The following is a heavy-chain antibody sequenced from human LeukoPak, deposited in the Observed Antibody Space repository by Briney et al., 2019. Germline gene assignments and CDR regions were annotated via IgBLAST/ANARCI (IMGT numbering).Heavy chain of an antibody. D-gene: IGHD2-15*01. V-gene: IGHV3-9*01. Sequence: PGGSLRLSCAASGFTFSSYAMHWVRQAPGKGLEWVSGISWNSGSIGYADSVKGRFTISRDNAKNSLYLQMNSLRAEDTALYYCAKADCSGGSCPLDYWGQGTLVTVSS. CDR3: AKADCSGGSCPLDY. J-gene: IGHJ4*02. CDR2: ISWNSGSI. CDR1: GFTFSSYA.